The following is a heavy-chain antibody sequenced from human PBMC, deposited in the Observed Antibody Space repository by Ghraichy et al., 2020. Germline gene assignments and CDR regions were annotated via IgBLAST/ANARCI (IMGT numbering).Heavy chain of an antibody. CDR1: GFTVSTNY. V-gene: IGHV3-53*01. CDR3: ARGGGGDGDSLDS. J-gene: IGHJ4*02. Sequence: GGSLRLSCAASGFTVSTNYMSWVRQAPGKGLEWVSVVYTGGTSRYADSVKGRFTISRDNAKNTLYLQMNSLRPEDTAVYYCARGGGGDGDSLDSWGQGTLVTVSS. CDR2: VYTGGTS. D-gene: IGHD4-17*01.